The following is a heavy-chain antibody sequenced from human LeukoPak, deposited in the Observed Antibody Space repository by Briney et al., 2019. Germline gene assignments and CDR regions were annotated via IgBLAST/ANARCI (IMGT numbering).Heavy chain of an antibody. D-gene: IGHD6-6*01. J-gene: IGHJ4*02. V-gene: IGHV4-39*07. Sequence: SSGTLSLTCSVSGVSISSYHWGWIRQPPGKGLEWIGSIHYAGKTYYKPSLKSRVNIYIDTAKSQFFLNLRSVTAADTAVYYCAGEYSSSAGFWGQGTLVTVSS. CDR2: IHYAGKT. CDR1: GVSISSYH. CDR3: AGEYSSSAGF.